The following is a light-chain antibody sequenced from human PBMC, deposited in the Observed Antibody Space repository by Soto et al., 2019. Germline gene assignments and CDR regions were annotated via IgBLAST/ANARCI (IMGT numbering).Light chain of an antibody. J-gene: IGKJ4*01. CDR3: QQYNNWPLT. V-gene: IGKV3D-15*01. Sequence: EIVLTQSPATLSLSPGERATLSCRASQSVSSSYLAWYQQKPGQAPRLLIYGASSRATGIPDRFSGSGSGTEFTLTISSLQSEDFAVYYCQQYNNWPLTFGGGTKGDIK. CDR1: QSVSSSY. CDR2: GAS.